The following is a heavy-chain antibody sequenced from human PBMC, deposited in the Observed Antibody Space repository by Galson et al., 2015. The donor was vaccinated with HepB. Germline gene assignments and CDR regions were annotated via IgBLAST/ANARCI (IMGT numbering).Heavy chain of an antibody. CDR1: GFTFSSCD. CDR3: AKSWELRRELDF. Sequence: SLRLSCAASGFTFSSCDINWVRQAPGRGLEWVSCISCDTGYISYADSVKGRFIISRDTAKNSLFLQMNSLRVEGTAVYYCAKSWELRRELDFWGQGTLVTVSS. CDR2: ISCDTGYI. V-gene: IGHV3-21*01. D-gene: IGHD1-26*01. J-gene: IGHJ4*02.